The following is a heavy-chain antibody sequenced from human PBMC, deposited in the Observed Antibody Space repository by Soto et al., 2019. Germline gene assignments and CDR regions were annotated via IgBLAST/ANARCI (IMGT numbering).Heavy chain of an antibody. D-gene: IGHD3-10*01. CDR3: ASLTMVRGVPVGYYGMDV. Sequence: SETLSLTCTVSGGSISSSSYYWGWIRQPPGKGLEWIGSIYYSGSTYYNPSLKSRVTISVDTSKNQFSLKLSSVTAADTAVYYCASLTMVRGVPVGYYGMDVWGQGTTVT. CDR1: GGSISSSSYY. J-gene: IGHJ6*02. CDR2: IYYSGST. V-gene: IGHV4-39*01.